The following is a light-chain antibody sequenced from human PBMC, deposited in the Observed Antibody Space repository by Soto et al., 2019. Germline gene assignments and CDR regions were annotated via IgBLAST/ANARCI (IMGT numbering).Light chain of an antibody. J-gene: IGKJ5*01. CDR2: AAS. CDR1: QGISNY. Sequence: DIQMTQSPSSVSASVGDRVTITCRASQGISNYLAWYQQKPGKVPKLLIYAASTLQSGVPSRFSGSGSGTEFTLTISSLQSEDFAVYYCQQYNSWPPITFGQGTRLEIK. CDR3: QQYNSWPPIT. V-gene: IGKV1-27*01.